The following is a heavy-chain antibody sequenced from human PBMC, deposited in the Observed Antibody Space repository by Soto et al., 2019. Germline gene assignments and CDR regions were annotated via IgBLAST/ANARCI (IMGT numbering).Heavy chain of an antibody. Sequence: PSETLSLTCTVSGVSLSRHYWSWVRQPPGKGLEWIGCVYYSGSTNYSPSLKSRVTISVDTSKSQISLKLTSVTAVDTAVYYCAKTALGWFDPWGQGTLVTVSS. V-gene: IGHV4-59*11. J-gene: IGHJ5*02. D-gene: IGHD2-21*02. CDR3: AKTALGWFDP. CDR2: VYYSGST. CDR1: GVSLSRHY.